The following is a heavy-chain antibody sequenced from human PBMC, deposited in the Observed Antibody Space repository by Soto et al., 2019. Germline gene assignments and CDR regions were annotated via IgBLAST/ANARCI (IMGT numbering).Heavy chain of an antibody. D-gene: IGHD2-15*01. CDR2: ISGSGGST. CDR1: GFTFSSYA. CDR3: ANPSGGTGYCSGGSCLPDY. V-gene: IGHV3-23*01. J-gene: IGHJ4*02. Sequence: GGSLRLSCAASGFTFSSYAMSWVRQAPGKGLEWVSAISGSGGSTYYADSVKGRFTISRDNSKNTLYLQMNSLRAEDTAVYYCANPSGGTGYCSGGSCLPDYWGQGTLVTVSS.